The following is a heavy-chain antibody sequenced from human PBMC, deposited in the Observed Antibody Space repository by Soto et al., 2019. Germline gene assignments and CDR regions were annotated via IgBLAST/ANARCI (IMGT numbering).Heavy chain of an antibody. CDR2: IGTAGDT. J-gene: IGHJ3*02. CDR3: ARDFGIGWYYAFDI. V-gene: IGHV3-13*01. Sequence: GGSLRLSCAASGFTFSSYDMHWVRQATGKGLEWVSAIGTAGDTYYPGSVKGRFTISRENAKNSLYLQMNSLRAGDTAVYYCARDFGIGWYYAFDIWGQGTMVTVSS. CDR1: GFTFSSYD. D-gene: IGHD6-19*01.